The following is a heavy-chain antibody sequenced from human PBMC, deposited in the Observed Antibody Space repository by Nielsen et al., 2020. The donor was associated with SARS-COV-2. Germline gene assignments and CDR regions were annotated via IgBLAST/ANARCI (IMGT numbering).Heavy chain of an antibody. D-gene: IGHD2-8*02. CDR3: ARDWGHLEGWCWFDP. V-gene: IGHV3-7*03. CDR1: GFTFSSYW. Sequence: GSLRLSCAASGFTFSSYWMSWVRQAPGKGLEWVANIKQDGSEKYYVDSVKGRFTISRDNAKNSLYLQMNSLRAEDTAVYYCARDWGHLEGWCWFDPWGQGTLVTVPS. CDR2: IKQDGSEK. J-gene: IGHJ5*02.